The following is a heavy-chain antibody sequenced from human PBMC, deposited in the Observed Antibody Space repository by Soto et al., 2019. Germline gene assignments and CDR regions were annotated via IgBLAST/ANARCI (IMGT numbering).Heavy chain of an antibody. CDR3: ARSGAYSSSQFGLDV. D-gene: IGHD6-13*01. V-gene: IGHV1-69*01. CDR2: IVTVFGTA. J-gene: IGHJ6*02. CDR1: GVSRNYNA. Sequence: QVQLVQSGADVKKPGSSVKVSCKASGVSRNYNAFSWVRQAPGQGLEWMGGIVTVFGTANHAQKFQGRVTITADESTSSVYMELSSMTSEDTAVYYCARSGAYSSSQFGLDVWGQGTTVTVSS.